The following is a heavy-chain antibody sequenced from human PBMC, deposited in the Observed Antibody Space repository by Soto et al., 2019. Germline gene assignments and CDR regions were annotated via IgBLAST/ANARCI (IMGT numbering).Heavy chain of an antibody. CDR1: GGSISSSNW. J-gene: IGHJ4*02. V-gene: IGHV4-4*02. CDR2: IYHSGST. D-gene: IGHD3-22*01. CDR3: ARDPSPGGYYDSSGYYFDY. Sequence: SETLSLTCAVSGGSISSSNWWSWVRQPPGKGLEWIGEIYHSGSTNYNPSLKSRVTISVDKSKNQFSLKLSSVTAADTAVYYCARDPSPGGYYDSSGYYFDYWGQGTLVTVSS.